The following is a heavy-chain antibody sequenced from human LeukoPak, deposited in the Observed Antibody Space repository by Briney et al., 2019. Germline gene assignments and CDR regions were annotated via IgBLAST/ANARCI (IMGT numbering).Heavy chain of an antibody. J-gene: IGHJ5*02. CDR2: IKQDGSEK. CDR3: ARTRNPYYDFWSGYYSNWFDP. Sequence: GGSLRLSCAASGFTFSSYWMSWVRQAPGKGLEWVANIKQDGSEKYYVDSVKGRFTISRDNAKNSLYLQMNGLRAEDTAVYYCARTRNPYYDFWSGYYSNWFDPWGQGTLVTVSS. V-gene: IGHV3-7*01. D-gene: IGHD3-3*01. CDR1: GFTFSSYW.